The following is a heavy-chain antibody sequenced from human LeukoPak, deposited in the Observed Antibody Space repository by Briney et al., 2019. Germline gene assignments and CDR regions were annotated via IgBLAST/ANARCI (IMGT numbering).Heavy chain of an antibody. CDR3: ARHWYCSSTSCYNFDY. CDR1: GYSFTTYW. Sequence: GESLKISCKGSGYSFTTYWISWVRQMPGKGLEWMGRIDPSDSYINYSPSFQGHVTISADQSISTAYLQWSSLKASDTAMYYCARHWYCSSTSCYNFDYWGQGTLVTVSS. J-gene: IGHJ4*02. CDR2: IDPSDSYI. V-gene: IGHV5-10-1*01. D-gene: IGHD2-2*02.